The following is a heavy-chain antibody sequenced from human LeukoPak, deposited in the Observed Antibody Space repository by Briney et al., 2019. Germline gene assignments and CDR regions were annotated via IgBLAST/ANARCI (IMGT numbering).Heavy chain of an antibody. CDR2: IGTAGDT. Sequence: GGSLRLSCAASGFTFSSYDMHWVRQATGKVLEWVSAIGTAGDTYYPGSVKGRFTISRENAKNSLYLQMNSLRAGDTAVYYCARGARSSGTYHLFHYYMDVWGKGTTVTVSS. V-gene: IGHV3-13*01. D-gene: IGHD1-26*01. J-gene: IGHJ6*03. CDR3: ARGARSSGTYHLFHYYMDV. CDR1: GFTFSSYD.